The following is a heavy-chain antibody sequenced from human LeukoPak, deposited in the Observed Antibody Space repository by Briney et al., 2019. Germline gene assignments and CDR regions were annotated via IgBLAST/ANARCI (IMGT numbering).Heavy chain of an antibody. CDR2: IYYSGNT. D-gene: IGHD3-3*01. V-gene: IGHV4-30-4*08. CDR3: ARITIFGVADDAFDI. Sequence: SETLSLTCTVSGGSISSGGYYWSWIRQHPGKGLEWIGYIYYSGNTYYNPSLKSRVSISVDTSKNQFSLKLSSVTAADTAVYYCARITIFGVADDAFDIWGQGTMVTVSS. CDR1: GGSISSGGYY. J-gene: IGHJ3*02.